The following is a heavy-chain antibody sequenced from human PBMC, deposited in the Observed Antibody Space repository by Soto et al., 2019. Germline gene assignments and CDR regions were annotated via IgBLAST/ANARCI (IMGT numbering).Heavy chain of an antibody. V-gene: IGHV1-2*02. J-gene: IGHJ4*02. CDR1: GYTFTGYY. Sequence: QVQLVQSGAEVKGTGASVKVSCKASGYTFTGYYLHWVRQAPGQGLEWMGWINPKNGDTKYAQKFQGRVTMTRDASISTAYMEVSRLRSDDSAVYYCARDSDYWGQGTLVTVSS. CDR2: INPKNGDT. CDR3: ARDSDY.